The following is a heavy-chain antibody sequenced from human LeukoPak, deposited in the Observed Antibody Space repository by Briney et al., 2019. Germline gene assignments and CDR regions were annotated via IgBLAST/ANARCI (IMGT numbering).Heavy chain of an antibody. Sequence: ASVKVSCKASGYTFTSYAMNWVRQAPGQGLEWMGWINPNSGGTNYAQKFQGRVTMTRDTSISTAYMELSRLRSDDTAVYYCARPLDFWSAYMGFDYWGQGTLVTVSS. D-gene: IGHD3-3*01. CDR2: INPNSGGT. V-gene: IGHV1-2*02. CDR3: ARPLDFWSAYMGFDY. J-gene: IGHJ4*02. CDR1: GYTFTSYA.